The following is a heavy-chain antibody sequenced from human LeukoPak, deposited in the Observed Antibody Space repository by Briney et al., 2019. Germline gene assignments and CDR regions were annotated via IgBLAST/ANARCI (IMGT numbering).Heavy chain of an antibody. J-gene: IGHJ4*02. V-gene: IGHV3-7*01. CDR3: ASERPSSSWYDY. CDR1: GFTFSSHL. D-gene: IGHD6-13*01. CDR2: IYQDGREK. Sequence: GGSLRLSCAASGFTFSSHLMTWVRQAPGKGLEWVANIYQDGREKYYLSSARGRFTISRDNAKNSLYLQMDSLRVEDTGVYYCASERPSSSWYDYWGQGTLVTVSS.